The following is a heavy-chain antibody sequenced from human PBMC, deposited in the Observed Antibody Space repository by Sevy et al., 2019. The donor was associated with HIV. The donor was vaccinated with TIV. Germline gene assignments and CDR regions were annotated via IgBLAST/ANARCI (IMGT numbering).Heavy chain of an antibody. CDR3: ARVPRGQLWYSGSLGGYYYHMDV. J-gene: IGHJ6*03. D-gene: IGHD3-16*01. CDR1: GGSVSSGTYY. Sequence: ETLSLSCSFSGGSVSSGTYYWSWIRQPPGKGLEWIGHIYKTGSTNYKLSLQSRVTISVDTSTNQFSLRLRSVTAADTAVYYCARVPRGQLWYSGSLGGYYYHMDVWGKGTTVTVSS. V-gene: IGHV4-61*01. CDR2: IYKTGST.